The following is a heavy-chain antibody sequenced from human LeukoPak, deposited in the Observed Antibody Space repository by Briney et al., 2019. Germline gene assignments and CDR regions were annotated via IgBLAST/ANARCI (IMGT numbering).Heavy chain of an antibody. CDR3: ARDGDDYGDSYYFDY. Sequence: PSETLSLTCTVSGGSISSYYWGWIRQPPGKGLEWIGYIYYSGSTNYNPSLKSRVTISVDTSKNQFSLKLSSVTAADTAVYYCARDGDDYGDSYYFDYWGQGTLSPSPQ. CDR2: IYYSGST. CDR1: GGSISSYY. J-gene: IGHJ4*02. D-gene: IGHD4-17*01. V-gene: IGHV4-59*01.